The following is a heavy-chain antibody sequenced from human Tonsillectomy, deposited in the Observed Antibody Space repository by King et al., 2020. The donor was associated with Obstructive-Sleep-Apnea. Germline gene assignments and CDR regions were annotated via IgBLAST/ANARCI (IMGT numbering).Heavy chain of an antibody. CDR2: IYNDGSIK. V-gene: IGHV3-30*04. CDR1: GFTFSSYA. CDR3: ARDRDYYDSSGSPFDY. D-gene: IGHD3-22*01. J-gene: IGHJ4*02. Sequence: VQLVESGGGVVQPGRSLRLSCAASGFTFSSYAMHWVRQAPGKGLEWVAVIYNDGSIKNYGDSGKGRFTISRDNSKNTLYLQMNSLRAEDTAVYYWARDRDYYDSSGSPFDYWGQGTLVTVSS.